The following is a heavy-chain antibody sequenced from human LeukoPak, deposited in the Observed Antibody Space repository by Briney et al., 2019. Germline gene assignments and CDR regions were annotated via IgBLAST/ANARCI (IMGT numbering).Heavy chain of an antibody. V-gene: IGHV4-39*01. CDR3: ARTMVRGVITY. CDR1: GGSIRSSYYY. Sequence: SETLSLTCTVSGGSIRSSYYYWGWIRQPPGKGLDWIGSIYDSGSTYYNPSLKSRVTISVDTSKNQFSLKLNSVTAADTAVYYCARTMVRGVITYWGQGTLVTVSS. D-gene: IGHD3-10*01. J-gene: IGHJ4*02. CDR2: IYDSGST.